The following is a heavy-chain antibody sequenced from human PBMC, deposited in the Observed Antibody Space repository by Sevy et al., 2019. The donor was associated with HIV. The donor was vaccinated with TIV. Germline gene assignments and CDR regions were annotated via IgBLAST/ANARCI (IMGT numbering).Heavy chain of an antibody. Sequence: GGSLRLSCVASGFTFADHAFHWVRQAPGKGLEWVAIISFDGRNKRVAESVKGRFTISRDDSKGTVYLQMTSLRPEDAAVYYCARDHCTDGACFRSGYFDYWGQGTLVTVSS. CDR3: ARDHCTDGACFRSGYFDY. CDR2: ISFDGRNK. CDR1: GFTFADHA. J-gene: IGHJ4*02. V-gene: IGHV3-30*04. D-gene: IGHD2-8*01.